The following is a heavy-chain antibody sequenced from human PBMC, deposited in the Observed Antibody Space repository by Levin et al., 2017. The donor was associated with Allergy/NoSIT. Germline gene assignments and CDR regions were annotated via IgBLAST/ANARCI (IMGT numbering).Heavy chain of an antibody. Sequence: SVKVSCKASGGTFSSYTISWVRQAPGQGLEWMGRIIPILGIANYAQKFQGRVTITADKSTSTAYMELSSLRSEDTAVYYCARDRGHGDYETDYWGQGTLVTVSS. V-gene: IGHV1-69*04. CDR2: IIPILGIA. J-gene: IGHJ4*02. D-gene: IGHD4-17*01. CDR3: ARDRGHGDYETDY. CDR1: GGTFSSYT.